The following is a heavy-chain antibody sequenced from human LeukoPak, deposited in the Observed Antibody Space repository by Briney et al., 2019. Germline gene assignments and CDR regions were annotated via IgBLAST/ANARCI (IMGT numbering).Heavy chain of an antibody. CDR2: ISTSSSYI. Sequence: PGGSLRLSCAASGFIFSSYSMNWVRQAPGKGLEWVSSISTSSSYINYADSVKGRFTISRDNAKNSLYLQMGSLTTEDTAVYYCVKAILFGSVSYYADWGQGTLVTVSS. CDR3: VKAILFGSVSYYAD. D-gene: IGHD3-22*01. CDR1: GFIFSSYS. J-gene: IGHJ4*02. V-gene: IGHV3-21*01.